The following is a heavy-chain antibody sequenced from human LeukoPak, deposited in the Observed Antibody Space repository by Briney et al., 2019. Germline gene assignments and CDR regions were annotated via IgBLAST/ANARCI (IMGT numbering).Heavy chain of an antibody. Sequence: LPGGSLRLSCAVSGFTVSSNYMSWVRQAPGKGLEWVSVLYSGGNTYYADSVKGRFTISRDNTKNTLYLQMNSLRAEDTAVYYCARIRGYSYGPFDYWGQGTLVTVSS. V-gene: IGHV3-53*01. J-gene: IGHJ4*02. CDR2: LYSGGNT. D-gene: IGHD5-18*01. CDR1: GFTVSSNY. CDR3: ARIRGYSYGPFDY.